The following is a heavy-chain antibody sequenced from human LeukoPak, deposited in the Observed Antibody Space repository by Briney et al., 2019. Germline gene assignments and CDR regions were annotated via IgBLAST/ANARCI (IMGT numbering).Heavy chain of an antibody. CDR3: ARGDCSSTSCYYYYYMDV. V-gene: IGHV1-2*02. J-gene: IGHJ6*03. CDR2: INPNSGGT. D-gene: IGHD2-2*01. Sequence: ASVKVSCKASGYTFTGYYMHWVRQAPGQGLEWMGWINPNSGGTNYAQKFQGRVTMTRDTSISTAYMELSRLRSDDTAVDYCARGDCSSTSCYYYYYMDVWGKGTTVTISS. CDR1: GYTFTGYY.